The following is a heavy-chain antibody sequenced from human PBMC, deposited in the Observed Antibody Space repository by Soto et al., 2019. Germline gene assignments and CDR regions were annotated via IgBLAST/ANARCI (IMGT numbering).Heavy chain of an antibody. CDR2: IYYSGST. CDR3: ARDPSIADFYGMDV. D-gene: IGHD6-13*01. J-gene: IGHJ6*02. V-gene: IGHV4-31*03. Sequence: SETLSLTCTVSGGSFSSSSYYWGWIRQPPGKGLEWIGYIYYSGSTYYNPSLKSRVTISVDTSKNQFSLKLSSVTAADTAVYYCARDPSIADFYGMDVWGQGTTVTVSS. CDR1: GGSFSSSSYY.